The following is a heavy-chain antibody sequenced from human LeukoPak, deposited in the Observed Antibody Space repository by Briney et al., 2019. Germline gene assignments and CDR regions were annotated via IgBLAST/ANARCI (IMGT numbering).Heavy chain of an antibody. CDR3: ARDNRNRYSGIYYYYGMDV. CDR2: ISYDGSNK. D-gene: IGHD1-26*01. Sequence: GGSLRLSCAASGFTFSSYAMHWVRQAPGKGLEWVAVISYDGSNKYYADSVKGRFTISRDNSKNTLYLQMNSLRAEDTAVYYCARDNRNRYSGIYYYYGMDVWGQGTTVTVSS. J-gene: IGHJ6*02. CDR1: GFTFSSYA. V-gene: IGHV3-30-3*01.